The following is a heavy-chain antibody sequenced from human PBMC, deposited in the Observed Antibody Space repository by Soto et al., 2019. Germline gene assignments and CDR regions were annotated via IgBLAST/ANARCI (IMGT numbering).Heavy chain of an antibody. J-gene: IGHJ6*03. CDR1: GGSISRGGYY. D-gene: IGHD5-12*01. Sequence: QVQLQESGPGLVKPSQTLSLTCTVSGGSISRGGYYWSWIRQHPGKGLEWIGYIYYSGGTYYNPSLKSRVTISVDTCENQFSLRLSSVTAADTAVYYCARKASGYADYMDVWGKGTTVTVSS. CDR2: IYYSGGT. V-gene: IGHV4-31*03. CDR3: ARKASGYADYMDV.